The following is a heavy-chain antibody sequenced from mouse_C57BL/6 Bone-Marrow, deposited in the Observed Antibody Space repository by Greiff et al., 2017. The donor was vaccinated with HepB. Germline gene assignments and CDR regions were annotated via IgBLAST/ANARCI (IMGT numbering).Heavy chain of an antibody. CDR1: GYTFTDYY. CDR2: IYPGSGNT. V-gene: IGHV1-76*01. CDR3: ARSPFTTVVARGYFDY. J-gene: IGHJ2*01. Sequence: QVQLQQPGAELVKPGASVKLSCKASGYTFTDYYINWVKQRPGQGLEWIARIYPGSGNTYYNEKFKGKATLTAEKSSSTAYMQLSSLTSEDSAVYFCARSPFTTVVARGYFDYWGQGTTLTVSS. D-gene: IGHD1-1*01.